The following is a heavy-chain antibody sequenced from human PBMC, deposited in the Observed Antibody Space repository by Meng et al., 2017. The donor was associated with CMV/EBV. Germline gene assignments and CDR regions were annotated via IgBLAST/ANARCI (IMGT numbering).Heavy chain of an antibody. Sequence: EVQLVESGGGLNQPGGSLRLSWDDSGFTFSNYWMHWVRQVPGEGLVCVSRINEDGRITSYADSVKGRFTISRDNARNTLYLQMNSLRADDSAVYYCARDLSGSRDYWGRGTLVTVSS. CDR1: GFTFSNYW. CDR2: INEDGRIT. D-gene: IGHD1-26*01. J-gene: IGHJ4*02. V-gene: IGHV3-74*01. CDR3: ARDLSGSRDY.